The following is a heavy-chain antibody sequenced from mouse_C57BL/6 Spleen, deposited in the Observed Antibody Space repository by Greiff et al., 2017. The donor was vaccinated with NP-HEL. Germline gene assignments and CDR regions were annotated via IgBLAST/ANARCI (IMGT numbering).Heavy chain of an antibody. CDR3: ARRRYYDYVHYAMDY. J-gene: IGHJ4*01. CDR1: GYTFTDYN. V-gene: IGHV1-18*01. D-gene: IGHD2-4*01. CDR2: INPNNGGT. Sequence: EVQLQQSGPELVKPGASVKIPCKASGYTFTDYNMDWVKQSHGKSLEWIGDINPNNGGTIYNQKFKGKATLTVDKSSSTAYMELSSLTSEDTAVYSGARRRYYDYVHYAMDYWGQGTSVTVSS.